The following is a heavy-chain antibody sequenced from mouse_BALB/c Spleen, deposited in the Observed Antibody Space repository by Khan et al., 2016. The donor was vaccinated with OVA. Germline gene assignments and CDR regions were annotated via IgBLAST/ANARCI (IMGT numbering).Heavy chain of an antibody. D-gene: IGHD2-14*01. CDR1: GYTFTSYD. J-gene: IGHJ3*01. V-gene: IGHV1-85*01. Sequence: QVQLQQPGAELVKPGASVKLSCKASGYTFTSYDINWVRQRPEQGLEWIGWMYPGDGSTKYNENFKDKATLTTDKSSSTAYMQLSRLTSEDSGSYFYSCAGYGGFAYWGQGTLVTVSA. CDR3: SCAGYGGFAY. CDR2: MYPGDGST.